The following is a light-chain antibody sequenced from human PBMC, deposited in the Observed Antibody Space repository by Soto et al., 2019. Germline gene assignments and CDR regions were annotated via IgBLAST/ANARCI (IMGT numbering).Light chain of an antibody. J-gene: IGLJ1*01. CDR2: EGS. CDR1: SSDVGSYNL. Sequence: QSVLTQPASVSGSPGQSITISCTGTSSDVGSYNLVSWYQQHPGKAPKLMIYEGSKRPSGVSNRFSGSKSGNTASLTISGLQAEDEADYYCCSYAGSSTFLYVFGTGTKV. CDR3: CSYAGSSTFLYV. V-gene: IGLV2-23*03.